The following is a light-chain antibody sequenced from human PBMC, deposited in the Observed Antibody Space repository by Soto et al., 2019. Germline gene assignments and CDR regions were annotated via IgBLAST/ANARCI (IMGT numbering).Light chain of an antibody. V-gene: IGLV2-14*01. CDR2: EVS. Sequence: QSALTQPASVSGSPGQSITISCTGTSSDVGAYNYVSWYQQHPGKAPKLMIYEVSNRPSGVSNRFSGSKSDNTASLTISGLQAEDEADYYCTSYTSSSTRLFGTGTKLTVL. J-gene: IGLJ1*01. CDR3: TSYTSSSTRL. CDR1: SSDVGAYNY.